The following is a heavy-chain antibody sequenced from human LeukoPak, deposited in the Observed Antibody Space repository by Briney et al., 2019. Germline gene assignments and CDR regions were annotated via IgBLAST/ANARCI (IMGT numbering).Heavy chain of an antibody. D-gene: IGHD6-13*01. J-gene: IGHJ4*02. Sequence: GGSLRLSCAASGFTFSTYWMHWVRQAPGKGLVWVSRIKSDGSSTTFADSVKGRFTISRDNAKNTLYLQLNSLRAEDTAVYFCAREGSTWSLDYWGQGTLVTVSS. CDR2: IKSDGSST. CDR3: AREGSTWSLDY. V-gene: IGHV3-74*01. CDR1: GFTFSTYW.